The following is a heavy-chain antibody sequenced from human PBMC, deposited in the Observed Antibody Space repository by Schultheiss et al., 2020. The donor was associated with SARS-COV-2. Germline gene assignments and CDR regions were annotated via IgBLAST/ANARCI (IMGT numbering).Heavy chain of an antibody. V-gene: IGHV1-2*02. CDR3: AKGLGLLWFGELLRMDV. D-gene: IGHD3-10*01. CDR1: GYTFTGYY. Sequence: ASVKVSCKASGYTFTGYYMHWVRQAPGQGLEWMGWINPSSGATKYAQKLQGRVTMTTDTSTSTAYMELRSLRSDDTAVYYCAKGLGLLWFGELLRMDVWGQGTTVTVSS. CDR2: INPSSGAT. J-gene: IGHJ6*02.